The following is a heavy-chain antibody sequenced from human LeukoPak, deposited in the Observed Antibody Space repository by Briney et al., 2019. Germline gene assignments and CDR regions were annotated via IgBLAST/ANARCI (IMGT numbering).Heavy chain of an antibody. D-gene: IGHD3-10*01. CDR1: GGSISSYY. CDR3: ARALWFGEEYYYYGMDV. J-gene: IGHJ6*02. Sequence: PSETLSLTCTVSGGSISSYYWSWLRQPAGKGLEWIGRIYTSGSTNYNPSLKSRVTMSVDTSKNQFSLKLSSVTAADTAVYYCARALWFGEEYYYYGMDVWGQGTTVTVSS. CDR2: IYTSGST. V-gene: IGHV4-4*07.